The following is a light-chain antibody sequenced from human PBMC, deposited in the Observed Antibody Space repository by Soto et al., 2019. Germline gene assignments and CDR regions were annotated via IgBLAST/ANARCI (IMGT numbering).Light chain of an antibody. CDR3: QHYDNLPSFT. V-gene: IGKV1-33*01. Sequence: DIQMTQSPSSLSASVGDRVTITCQASQDISTSLNWYQQTPGKAPKLLIYDASNLETGVPSRFSGSGSETDFTFTISSLQPEDIATYYCQHYDNLPSFTFGPGTRVDIK. CDR2: DAS. CDR1: QDISTS. J-gene: IGKJ3*01.